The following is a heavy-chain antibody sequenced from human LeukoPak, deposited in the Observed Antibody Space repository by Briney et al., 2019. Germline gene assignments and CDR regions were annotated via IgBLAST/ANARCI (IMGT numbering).Heavy chain of an antibody. V-gene: IGHV3-43*02. CDR2: ISGDGGST. CDR3: ARESESSGWYDY. J-gene: IGHJ4*02. CDR1: GFMVHDYA. Sequence: PGGSLRLSCAAPGFMVHDYAIHWVRQAPGKGLEWVSLISGDGGSTFYADSVEGRFTISGDNSKTSLYLQMNSLRSDDTALYYCARESESSGWYDYWGQGTLVTVSS. D-gene: IGHD6-19*01.